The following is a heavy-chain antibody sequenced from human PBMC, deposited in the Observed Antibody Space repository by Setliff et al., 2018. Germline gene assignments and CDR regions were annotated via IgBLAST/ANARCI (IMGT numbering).Heavy chain of an antibody. CDR2: ISPSGST. J-gene: IGHJ4*02. D-gene: IGHD2-21*01. V-gene: IGHV4-61*09. CDR1: GASITSGGFY. CDR3: ARSPSSGAYWNPRPFYSDY. Sequence: SETLSLTCSVSGASITSGGFYWTWIRQPAGKGLEWTGHISPSGSTTYNPSVKSRATISLDTSKNHFSLKLDSVTAADTALYYCARSPSSGAYWNPRPFYSDYWARGTLVTSPQ.